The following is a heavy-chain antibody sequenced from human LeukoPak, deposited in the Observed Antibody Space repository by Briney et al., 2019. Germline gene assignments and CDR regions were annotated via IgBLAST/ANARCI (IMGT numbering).Heavy chain of an antibody. V-gene: IGHV1-2*02. J-gene: IGHJ4*02. D-gene: IGHD3-16*01. Sequence: ASVKVSCKASGYTFTGYYIHWVRLARGQGLQWMGWINSNSGGTNYAQKFQGRVTMTRDTSISTAYMDLSSLISDDTAVYYCARDRGPDWWGSFDCWGQGTLVTVSS. CDR1: GYTFTGYY. CDR2: INSNSGGT. CDR3: ARDRGPDWWGSFDC.